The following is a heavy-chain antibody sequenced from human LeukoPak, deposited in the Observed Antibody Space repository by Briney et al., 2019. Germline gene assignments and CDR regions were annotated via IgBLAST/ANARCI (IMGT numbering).Heavy chain of an antibody. V-gene: IGHV4-39*07. CDR3: ARDGYSGNDGL. CDR1: GGSISRSSYY. D-gene: IGHD5-12*01. J-gene: IGHJ4*02. CDR2: IYYSGST. Sequence: PSETLSLTCTVSGGSISRSSYYWVWIRQPPGKGLEWIGTIYYSGSTYYNPSLKSRVTISVDTSKNQFSLKMSSVTAADTAVYYCARDGYSGNDGLWGQGTLVTVSS.